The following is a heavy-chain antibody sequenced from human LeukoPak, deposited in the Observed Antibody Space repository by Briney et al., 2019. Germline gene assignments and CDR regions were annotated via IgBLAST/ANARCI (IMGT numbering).Heavy chain of an antibody. J-gene: IGHJ4*02. D-gene: IGHD2-15*01. Sequence: GASVKVSCKASGYTFTNYYIHWVRQAPGQGLEWMGSISAYNANTNYAQKLQGRVTMTTDTSTSTAYMELRSLRSDDTAVYYCAREARYCSGGSCSFLDYWGQGTLVTVSS. CDR1: GYTFTNYY. CDR2: ISAYNANT. CDR3: AREARYCSGGSCSFLDY. V-gene: IGHV1-18*04.